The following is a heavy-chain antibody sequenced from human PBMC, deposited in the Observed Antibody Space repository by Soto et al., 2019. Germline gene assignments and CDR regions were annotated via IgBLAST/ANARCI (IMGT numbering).Heavy chain of an antibody. V-gene: IGHV1-3*01. Sequence: QVQLVQSGAEVKKPGASVKVSCKASGYTFTSYAMHWVRQAPGQRLEWMGWINAGNGNTKYSQKFQGRVTITRDTSASTAYMELSSLRSEDTAVYYCARVSLVTIRGWFDPWCQGTLVTVSS. CDR2: INAGNGNT. CDR3: ARVSLVTIRGWFDP. J-gene: IGHJ5*02. D-gene: IGHD2-21*02. CDR1: GYTFTSYA.